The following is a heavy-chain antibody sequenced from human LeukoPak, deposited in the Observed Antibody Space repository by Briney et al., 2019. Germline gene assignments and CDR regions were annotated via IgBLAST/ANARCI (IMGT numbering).Heavy chain of an antibody. J-gene: IGHJ3*02. Sequence: HAGGSLRLSCAASGLIFDNYAMHWVRQVPGKGLEWVSGISWNSGYIGYADSVKGRFTISRDNAENSLYLQMNSLRAEDTALYYCAKDGMYGGTTSAFDIWGQGTMVTVSS. D-gene: IGHD1-26*01. V-gene: IGHV3-9*01. CDR1: GLIFDNYA. CDR3: AKDGMYGGTTSAFDI. CDR2: ISWNSGYI.